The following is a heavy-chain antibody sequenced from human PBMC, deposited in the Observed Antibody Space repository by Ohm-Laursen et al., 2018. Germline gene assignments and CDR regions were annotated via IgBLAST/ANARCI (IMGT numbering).Heavy chain of an antibody. CDR1: GFTLDDHA. J-gene: IGHJ4*02. CDR3: AKAGIAARSWNFDY. V-gene: IGHV3-9*01. Sequence: SLRLSCAASGFTLDDHAMHWVRQGPGKGLEWVSGISWNSGSIGYADSVKGRFTISRDNAKNSPYLQMNSLRAEDTALYYCAKAGIAARSWNFDYWGQGTLVTVSS. D-gene: IGHD6-6*01. CDR2: ISWNSGSI.